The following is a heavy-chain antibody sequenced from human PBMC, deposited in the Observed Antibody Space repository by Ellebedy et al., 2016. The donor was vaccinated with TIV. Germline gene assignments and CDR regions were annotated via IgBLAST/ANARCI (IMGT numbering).Heavy chain of an antibody. D-gene: IGHD3-10*01. CDR1: GFSFNNYG. CDR3: TTPYYYGSGSYFL. J-gene: IGHJ4*02. Sequence: GESLKISCVASGFSFNNYGMHWVRQAPGKGLEWVAFKRFDGRNEYNGDSVKGRFIISRDVSKNTLYLQMNRLRAEDTAVYYCTTPYYYGSGSYFLWGQGTLVTVYS. CDR2: KRFDGRNE. V-gene: IGHV3-30*02.